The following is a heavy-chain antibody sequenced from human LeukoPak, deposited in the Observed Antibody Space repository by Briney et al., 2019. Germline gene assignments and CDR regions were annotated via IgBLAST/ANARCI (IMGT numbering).Heavy chain of an antibody. Sequence: GGSLRLSCAASGFTFSSYWMHRVRQAPGKGLVWVSRINSDGSSTSYADSVKGRFTISRDNAKNTLYLQMNSLRAEDTAVYYCARDPAIYGTADNWFDPWGQGTLVTVSS. CDR2: INSDGSST. D-gene: IGHD2-21*01. CDR3: ARDPAIYGTADNWFDP. V-gene: IGHV3-74*01. CDR1: GFTFSSYW. J-gene: IGHJ5*02.